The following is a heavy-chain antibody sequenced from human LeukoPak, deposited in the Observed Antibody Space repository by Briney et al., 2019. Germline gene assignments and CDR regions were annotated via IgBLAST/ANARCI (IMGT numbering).Heavy chain of an antibody. CDR2: ISWNSGSI. D-gene: IGHD3-3*01. J-gene: IGHJ4*02. V-gene: IGHV3-9*03. Sequence: GGSLRLSCAASGFTFDDYAMHWVRQAPGKGLEWVSGISWNSGSIGYADSVKGRFTISRDNAKNSLYLQMNSLRAEDMALYYCAKDVSDFGYFDYWGQGTLVTVSS. CDR1: GFTFDDYA. CDR3: AKDVSDFGYFDY.